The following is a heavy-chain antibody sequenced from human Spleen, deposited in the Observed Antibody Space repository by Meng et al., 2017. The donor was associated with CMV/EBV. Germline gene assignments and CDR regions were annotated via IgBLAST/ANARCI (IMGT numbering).Heavy chain of an antibody. CDR2: INGHGGSI. CDR3: ATSLTSDGEYFQY. V-gene: IGHV3-74*01. Sequence: VQQVASGGGLAQPGETLKPRVTASGFVFSSYWMHWVRKAPGKGLVWVSRINGHGGSIISADPVKGLFTISRDNSKNTLFLQINSLRPDDTAVYYCATSLTSDGEYFQYWGQGTLVTVSS. J-gene: IGHJ1*01. CDR1: GFVFSSYW.